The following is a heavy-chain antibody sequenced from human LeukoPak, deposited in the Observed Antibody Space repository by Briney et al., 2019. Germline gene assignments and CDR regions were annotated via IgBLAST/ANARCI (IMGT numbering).Heavy chain of an antibody. V-gene: IGHV3-15*01. Sequence: GGSLRLSCAASGFTFINAWMSWVRQAPGKVLEWVGRIKSKSDGGTIDYAAPVKGRFTISRDDSKNTLYLQMNSLRTEDTAVYYCTTAPFLSIASAGFDSWGQGTLVTVSS. CDR2: IKSKSDGGTI. J-gene: IGHJ4*02. CDR3: TTAPFLSIASAGFDS. CDR1: GFTFINAW. D-gene: IGHD6-13*01.